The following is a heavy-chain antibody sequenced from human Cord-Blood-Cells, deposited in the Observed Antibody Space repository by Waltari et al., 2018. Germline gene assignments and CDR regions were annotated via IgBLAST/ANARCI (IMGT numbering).Heavy chain of an antibody. CDR2: INPSGST. D-gene: IGHD3-3*01. Sequence: QVQLQQWGAGLLKPSATLSLTCAVYGGYYSGYYRSWNRQPPGKGLEWIGEINPSGSTNYNPSLKSRVTISVDTSKNQFSLKLSSVTAADTAVYYCARGRSGYYYPDYWGQGTLVTVSS. V-gene: IGHV4-34*01. CDR3: ARGRSGYYYPDY. J-gene: IGHJ4*02. CDR1: GGYYSGYY.